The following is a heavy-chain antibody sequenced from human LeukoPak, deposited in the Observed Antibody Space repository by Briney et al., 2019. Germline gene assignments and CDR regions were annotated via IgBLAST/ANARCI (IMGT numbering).Heavy chain of an antibody. CDR1: GFTFSTYA. CDR3: ARDRSPQLYGYFDY. CDR2: ISYDGSNK. D-gene: IGHD2-15*01. J-gene: IGHJ4*02. V-gene: IGHV3-30*04. Sequence: GGSLRLSCAASGFTFSTYAMHWVRQAPGKGLEWVAAISYDGSNKYYADSVKGRFTISSDNSKNTVDLEMNSLKTEDTAAYHCARDRSPQLYGYFDYWGQGILVTVSS.